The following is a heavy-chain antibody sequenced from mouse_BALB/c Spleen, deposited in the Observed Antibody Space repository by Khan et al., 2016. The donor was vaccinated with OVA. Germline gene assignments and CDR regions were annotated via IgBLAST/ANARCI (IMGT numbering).Heavy chain of an antibody. V-gene: IGHV1S132*01. CDR3: ARGYFGNYEFVY. J-gene: IGHJ3*01. D-gene: IGHD2-1*01. Sequence: QVQLKESGAELVKPGASVKLSCKTSGYTFTNYWIQWIKQRPGQGLGWIGQIFPGTGTTYYNQNFKGKATLTVDTSSNPAYMHLSSLTSEDSVVYFCARGYFGNYEFVYWGQGTLVTVSP. CDR1: GYTFTNYW. CDR2: IFPGTGTT.